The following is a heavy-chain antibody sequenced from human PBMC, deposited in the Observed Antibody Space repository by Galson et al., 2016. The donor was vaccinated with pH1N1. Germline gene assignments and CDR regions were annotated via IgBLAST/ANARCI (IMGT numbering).Heavy chain of an antibody. J-gene: IGHJ6*02. V-gene: IGHV3-33*01. CDR2: IWYDGSNK. CDR1: GFTFSSYG. CDR3: AREYQTGDAYWSYFGMDV. Sequence: SLRLSCAASGFTFSSYGMHWVRQAPGKGLEWVAVIWYDGSNKYYADSVKGRFTISRDNSKNTLYLQMNSLRAEDTAVYYCAREYQTGDAYWSYFGMDVWGQGTTVTVSS. D-gene: IGHD7-27*01.